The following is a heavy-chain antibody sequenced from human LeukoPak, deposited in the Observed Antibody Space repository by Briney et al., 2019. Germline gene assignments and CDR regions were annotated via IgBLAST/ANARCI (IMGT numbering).Heavy chain of an antibody. CDR2: IYTSGST. Sequence: SETLSPTCTVSGGSISSYYWSWIRQPAGKGLEWIGRIYTSGSTNYNPSLKSRVTMSVDTSKNQFSLKLSSVTAADTAVYYCARDLPPVGIFDYWGQGTLVTVSS. V-gene: IGHV4-4*07. CDR1: GGSISSYY. D-gene: IGHD2-15*01. J-gene: IGHJ4*02. CDR3: ARDLPPVGIFDY.